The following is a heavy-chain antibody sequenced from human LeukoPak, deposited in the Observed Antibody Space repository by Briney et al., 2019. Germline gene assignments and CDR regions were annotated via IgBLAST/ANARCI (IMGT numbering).Heavy chain of an antibody. J-gene: IGHJ4*02. V-gene: IGHV3-30*18. CDR2: LSFDGSNE. CDR1: GFTFSSYG. D-gene: IGHD4-17*01. CDR3: AKVLGVDYGDPLGFDY. Sequence: GGSLRLSCAASGFTFSSYGMHWVRQSPGRGLEWVSFLSFDGSNEFYADSVKGRFTISRDNSKNTLYLQMNSLRAEDTAVYYCAKVLGVDYGDPLGFDYWGQGTLVTVSS.